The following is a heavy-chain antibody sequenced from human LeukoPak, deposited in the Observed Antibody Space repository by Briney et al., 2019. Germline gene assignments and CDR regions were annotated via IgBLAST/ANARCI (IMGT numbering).Heavy chain of an antibody. CDR2: ISAYNGNT. J-gene: IGHJ5*02. Sequence: ASVKVSRKASGYTFTSYGISWVRQAPGQGLEWTGWISAYNGNTNYAQKLQGRVTMTTDTSTSTAYMELRSLRSDDTAVYYCARVNSVLRFLEWQNWFDPWGQGTLVTVSS. CDR1: GYTFTSYG. V-gene: IGHV1-18*01. CDR3: ARVNSVLRFLEWQNWFDP. D-gene: IGHD3-3*01.